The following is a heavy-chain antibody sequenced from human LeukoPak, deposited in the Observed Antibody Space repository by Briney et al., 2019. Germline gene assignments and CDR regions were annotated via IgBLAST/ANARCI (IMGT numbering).Heavy chain of an antibody. CDR1: GFTFSSYW. CDR2: IKQDGSEK. Sequence: GGSLRPSCAASGFTFSSYWMSWVRQAPGKGLEWVANIKQDGSEKYYVDSVKGRFTISRDNAKNSLYLQMNSLRAEDTAVYYCARDRWELNYYYYGMDVWGQGTTVTVSS. J-gene: IGHJ6*02. V-gene: IGHV3-7*01. D-gene: IGHD1-26*01. CDR3: ARDRWELNYYYYGMDV.